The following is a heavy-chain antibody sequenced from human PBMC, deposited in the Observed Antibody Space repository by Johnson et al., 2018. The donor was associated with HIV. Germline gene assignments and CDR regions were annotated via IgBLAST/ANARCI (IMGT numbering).Heavy chain of an antibody. CDR3: ARDGGIGSTREDAFDI. D-gene: IGHD2-2*01. CDR2: VSYDGSNK. CDR1: AFSFSGYA. J-gene: IGHJ3*02. V-gene: IGHV3-30-3*01. Sequence: QLVESGGGLVQPGGSLRLSCTSAFSFSGYAMHWVRQAPGKGLEGGAVVSYDGSNKYYADPEKGRFTISRDTSKNTLYLQMNSLRAEDTAVYYCARDGGIGSTREDAFDIWGQGTMVIVSS.